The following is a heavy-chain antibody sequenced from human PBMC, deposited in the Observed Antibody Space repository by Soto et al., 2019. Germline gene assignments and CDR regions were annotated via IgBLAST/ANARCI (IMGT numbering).Heavy chain of an antibody. J-gene: IGHJ4*02. CDR2: VYYIGST. Sequence: QVQLQESGPGLVKPSETLSLTCTVSGASISSYYWSWIRQPPGKGLEWIGYVYYIGSTNYNPSLKSRVTISVDTSKNQFSLKLSSVTAADTAMYYCARDTTPSLWGQGTLVTVSS. D-gene: IGHD1-1*01. CDR1: GASISSYY. V-gene: IGHV4-59*01. CDR3: ARDTTPSL.